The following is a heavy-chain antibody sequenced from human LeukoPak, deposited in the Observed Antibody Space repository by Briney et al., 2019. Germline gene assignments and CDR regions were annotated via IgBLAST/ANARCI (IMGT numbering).Heavy chain of an antibody. J-gene: IGHJ3*02. V-gene: IGHV4-34*01. D-gene: IGHD3-3*01. CDR1: GGSFSGYY. CDR3: ARSRVTIFGVVIMRHDAFDI. Sequence: PSETLSLTCAVYGGSFSGYYWSWIRQPPGKGLEWIGEINHSGSTNYNPSLKSRVTISVDTSKNQFSLKLSSVTAADTAVYYCARSRVTIFGVVIMRHDAFDIWGQGTMVTVSS. CDR2: INHSGST.